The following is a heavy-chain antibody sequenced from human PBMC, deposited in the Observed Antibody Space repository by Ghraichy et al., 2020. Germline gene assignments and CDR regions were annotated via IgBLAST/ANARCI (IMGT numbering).Heavy chain of an antibody. J-gene: IGHJ4*02. Sequence: GESLNISCAASGFTLNNYWMHWVRQAPGKGLVWVSRINSDGSTTSYADSVKGRFTVSRDNAKNTLYLQMNSLRDEDTAVYYCARVGSSSWRVTLRYWGQGSLVTVFS. D-gene: IGHD6-13*01. CDR2: INSDGSTT. CDR3: ARVGSSSWRVTLRY. CDR1: GFTLNNYW. V-gene: IGHV3-74*01.